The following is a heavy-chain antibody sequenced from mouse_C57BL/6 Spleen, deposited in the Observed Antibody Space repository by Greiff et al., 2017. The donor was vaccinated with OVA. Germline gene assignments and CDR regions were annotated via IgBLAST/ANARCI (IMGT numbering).Heavy chain of an antibody. J-gene: IGHJ2*01. D-gene: IGHD1-1*01. CDR1: GYTFTSYW. Sequence: QVQLQQPGAELVKPGASVKLSCKASGYTFTSYWMHWVKQRPGQGLEWIGMIHPNSGSTNYNEKFKSKATLTVDKSSSTAYMQLSSLTSEDSAVYYCARYYYGSSPWYFDYWGQGTTLTVSS. V-gene: IGHV1-64*01. CDR2: IHPNSGST. CDR3: ARYYYGSSPWYFDY.